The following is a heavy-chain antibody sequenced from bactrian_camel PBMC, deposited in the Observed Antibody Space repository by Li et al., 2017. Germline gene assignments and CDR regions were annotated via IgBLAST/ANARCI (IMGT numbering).Heavy chain of an antibody. J-gene: IGHJ4*01. D-gene: IGHD2*01. V-gene: IGHV3-2*01. Sequence: VQLVESGGGLVQPGGSLRLSCAASGYIYSSNYMGWFRQAPGKGREGVSCIYRGGTNAHYGYSVQGRFTTSRDNAKNTLYLQMYNLIPEDTATYYCATDAPIRYSGGYCYTERSANYWGQGTQVTVS. CDR1: GYIYSSNY. CDR3: ATDAPIRYSGGYCYTERSANY. CDR2: IYRGGTNA.